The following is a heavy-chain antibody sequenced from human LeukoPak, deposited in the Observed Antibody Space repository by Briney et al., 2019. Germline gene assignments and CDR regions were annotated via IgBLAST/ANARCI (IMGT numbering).Heavy chain of an antibody. CDR1: GFPFSSXA. Sequence: SXRLSCXXXGFPFSSXAMSWVRQAPGKGLEWVSAISGNGGSTYYADSVKGRFTISRDNSKNTLYLQMNSLRAEDTAVYYCAKDRGYSYGYVTGAFDYWGQGTLVTVSS. V-gene: IGHV3-23*01. J-gene: IGHJ4*02. CDR2: ISGNGGST. D-gene: IGHD5-18*01. CDR3: AKDRGYSYGYVTGAFDY.